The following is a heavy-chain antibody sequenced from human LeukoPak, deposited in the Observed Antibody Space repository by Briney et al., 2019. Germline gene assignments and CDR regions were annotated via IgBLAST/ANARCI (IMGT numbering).Heavy chain of an antibody. D-gene: IGHD4-23*01. Sequence: SETLSLTCTVSGGSLSSYYWSWIRQPPGKGLEGMGYIYKSGSTNYHHSLKSRVTISEDMSNNQSSLKLSSVTAADTAVYYCARALRLWGGNSGIAFDIWGQGTMVTVSS. CDR3: ARALRLWGGNSGIAFDI. V-gene: IGHV4-59*01. CDR1: GGSLSSYY. J-gene: IGHJ3*02. CDR2: IYKSGST.